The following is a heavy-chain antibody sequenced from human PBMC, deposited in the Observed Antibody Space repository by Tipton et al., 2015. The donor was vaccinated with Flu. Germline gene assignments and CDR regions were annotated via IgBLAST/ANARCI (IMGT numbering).Heavy chain of an antibody. CDR2: IYSSGST. V-gene: IGHV4-61*02. CDR3: ARFSVRGESDY. Sequence: LRLSCTVSGGSISSSSYYWGWIRQPAGKGLQWIGRIYSSGSTNYNPSLKSRVTMLVDTSKNQFSLKMSSVTAADTAVYYCARFSVRGESDYWGQGTLVTVSS. D-gene: IGHD3-10*01. J-gene: IGHJ4*02. CDR1: GGSISSSSYY.